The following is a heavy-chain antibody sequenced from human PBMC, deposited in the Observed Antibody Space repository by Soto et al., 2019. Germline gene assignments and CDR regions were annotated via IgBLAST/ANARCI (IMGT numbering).Heavy chain of an antibody. D-gene: IGHD3-10*01. CDR1: GFTFSSYV. CDR3: ARGGGFFDY. J-gene: IGHJ4*02. CDR2: ISISSSTS. Sequence: EVQLVESGGGLVQPGGSLRLSCAASGFTFSSYVINWLRQAPGKGLEWVSYISISSSTSNYADSVRGRFTISRDAAETSLYLQMNSLRGEDTAVYYCARGGGFFDYWGQGTLVTVSS. V-gene: IGHV3-48*01.